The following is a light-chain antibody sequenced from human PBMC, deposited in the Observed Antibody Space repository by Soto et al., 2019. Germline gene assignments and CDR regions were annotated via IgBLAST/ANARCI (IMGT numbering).Light chain of an antibody. CDR3: AAWDDSLSGVV. CDR1: SSNIENNY. CDR2: RNN. Sequence: QAVVTQPPSASGTPGQRVTISCSGSSSNIENNYVYWYQHLPGTAPKLLIYRNNQRPSGVPDRFSGSKSGTSASLAISGLRSEDEADYYCAAWDDSLSGVVFGGGTKLTVL. J-gene: IGLJ2*01. V-gene: IGLV1-47*01.